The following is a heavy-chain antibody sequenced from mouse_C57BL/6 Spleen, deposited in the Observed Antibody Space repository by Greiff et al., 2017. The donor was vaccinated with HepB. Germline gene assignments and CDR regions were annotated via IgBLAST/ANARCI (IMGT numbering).Heavy chain of an antibody. CDR2: IDPSDSYT. J-gene: IGHJ4*01. Sequence: QVQLQQPGAELVMPGASVKLSCKASGYTFTSYWMHWVKQRPGQGLEWIGEIDPSDSYTNYNQKFKGKSTLTVDKSSSTAYMQLSSLTSEDSAVYYCARSSLLGSSYAMDYWGQGTSVTVAS. CDR1: GYTFTSYW. V-gene: IGHV1-69*01. CDR3: ARSSLLGSSYAMDY. D-gene: IGHD1-3*01.